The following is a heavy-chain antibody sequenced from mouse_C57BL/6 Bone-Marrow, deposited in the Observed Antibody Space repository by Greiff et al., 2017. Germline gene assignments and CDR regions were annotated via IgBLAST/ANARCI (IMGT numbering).Heavy chain of an antibody. Sequence: EVKLVESGGGLVQPKGSLKLSCAASGFTFNTYAMHWVRQAPGKGLEWVARIRRKSSNYATYYADSVKDRFTISRDDSQSMLYLQMNNLKTEDTAMYYCVRAPLLGYWYFDVWGTGTTVTVSS. V-gene: IGHV10-3*01. CDR2: IRRKSSNYAT. J-gene: IGHJ1*03. D-gene: IGHD2-1*01. CDR3: VRAPLLGYWYFDV. CDR1: GFTFNTYA.